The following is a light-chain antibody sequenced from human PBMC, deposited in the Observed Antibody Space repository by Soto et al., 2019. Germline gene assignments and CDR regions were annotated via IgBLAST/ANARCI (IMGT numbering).Light chain of an antibody. CDR2: EGT. CDR3: CSFGSSSTWL. CDR1: SSDVGSYNL. Sequence: QAVVTQPASVSGSPGQSITISCTGISSDVGSYNLVSWYQHHPGKAPKLIIYEGTKRPSGVSNRFSASKSGNTASLTISGLQSEDEADYYCCSFGSSSTWLFGGGTKLTVL. J-gene: IGLJ3*02. V-gene: IGLV2-23*01.